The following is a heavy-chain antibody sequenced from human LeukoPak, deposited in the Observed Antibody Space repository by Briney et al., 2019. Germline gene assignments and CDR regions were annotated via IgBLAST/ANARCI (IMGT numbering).Heavy chain of an antibody. J-gene: IGHJ4*02. CDR1: GFTFDDYG. CDR3: AGDGSSSCSKRSYYDY. Sequence: GGSLRLSCAASGFTFDDYGMSWVRQAPGKGLEWVSGINWNGGSTGYADSVKGRFAISRDNAKNSLYLQMNSLRAEDADLYYCAGDGSSSCSKRSYYDYCDQGTLITVSS. D-gene: IGHD6-13*01. V-gene: IGHV3-20*04. CDR2: INWNGGST.